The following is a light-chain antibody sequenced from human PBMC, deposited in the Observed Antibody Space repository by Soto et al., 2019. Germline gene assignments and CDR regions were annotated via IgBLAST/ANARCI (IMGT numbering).Light chain of an antibody. V-gene: IGKV3-20*01. CDR2: GAS. CDR1: QSVGSSY. J-gene: IGKJ1*01. CDR3: QHYNNWPPWT. Sequence: EIVLTQSPGTLSLSPGERATLSCRASQSVGSSYLAWYQQKPGQAPRLLIYGASSRATGIPDRFSGSGSGTEFTLTISSLQSEDFAIYYCQHYNNWPPWTFGQGTKVEI.